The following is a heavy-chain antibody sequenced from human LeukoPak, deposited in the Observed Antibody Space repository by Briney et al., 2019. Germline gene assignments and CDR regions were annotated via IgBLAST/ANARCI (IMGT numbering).Heavy chain of an antibody. V-gene: IGHV3-23*01. D-gene: IGHD5-18*01. Sequence: GGSLRLSCAASGCTFSSCAMSWVRPAPGGALELVSGLSGSGVYTYYADSVKGRFTISRDNSKNTLSLQLNRLRAEDTAMYHCAKAGLQLWSPAGDYWGQGTLVTVSS. CDR2: LSGSGVYT. J-gene: IGHJ4*02. CDR3: AKAGLQLWSPAGDY. CDR1: GCTFSSCA.